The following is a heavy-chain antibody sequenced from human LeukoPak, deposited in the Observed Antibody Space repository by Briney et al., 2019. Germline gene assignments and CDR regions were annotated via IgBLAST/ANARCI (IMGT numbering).Heavy chain of an antibody. CDR3: AKAYGTNGYFQLPIDF. CDR1: GFTFYSNA. V-gene: IGHV3-23*01. J-gene: IGHJ4*02. D-gene: IGHD2-8*01. Sequence: GGSLRLSCAASGFTFYSNAVTWVRQAPGKGLECVSAITAGGDTTYYPDSVKGRFTISRDNSRNTLYLQLNNLRAEDTAVYYCAKAYGTNGYFQLPIDFWGQGTLVTVSS. CDR2: ITAGGDTT.